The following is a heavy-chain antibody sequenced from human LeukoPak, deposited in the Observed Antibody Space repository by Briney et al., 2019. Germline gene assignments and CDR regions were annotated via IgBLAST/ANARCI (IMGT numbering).Heavy chain of an antibody. D-gene: IGHD2-2*01. CDR3: KRFCGSTSCQGIDY. Sequence: PSETLSLTCTVSGHSISSAYYWGWIRQPPGKGLEWIGSIYYTGSTYYSPSLNGRLTISLDTSENQFSLKLTSVTAADTAVYYCKRFCGSTSCQGIDYWGQGILATVSS. CDR2: IYYTGST. J-gene: IGHJ4*02. V-gene: IGHV4-38-2*02. CDR1: GHSISSAYY.